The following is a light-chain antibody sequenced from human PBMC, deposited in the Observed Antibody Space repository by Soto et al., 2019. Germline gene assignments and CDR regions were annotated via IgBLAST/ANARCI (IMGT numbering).Light chain of an antibody. J-gene: IGKJ5*01. CDR2: AAS. CDR3: QQRSNWPPLT. CDR1: QSVSTRY. V-gene: IGKV3D-20*02. Sequence: DIVLTQSPVTLSLSTGERATLSCRASQSVSTRYLAWYQQKPGQAPRLLIYAASSRATGIPDRFSGSGSGTDFTLTISSLEPEDFAVYYCQQRSNWPPLTFGQGTRLEI.